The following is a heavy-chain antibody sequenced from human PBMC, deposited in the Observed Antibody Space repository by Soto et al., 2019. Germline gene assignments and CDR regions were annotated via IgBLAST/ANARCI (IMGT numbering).Heavy chain of an antibody. D-gene: IGHD5-12*01. Sequence: EVQLLESGGGSVQPGGSLRLSCAASGFSFSGYAMAWVRQAPGKGLEWVSGSSGSGATTYYADSVKGRCTISRDNSKSPLALQVNRLSAEDTAVYYCAKAGGGYTKWHFDSWGHGSLVTVSS. V-gene: IGHV3-23*01. CDR3: AKAGGGYTKWHFDS. CDR2: SSGSGATT. J-gene: IGHJ4*01. CDR1: GFSFSGYA.